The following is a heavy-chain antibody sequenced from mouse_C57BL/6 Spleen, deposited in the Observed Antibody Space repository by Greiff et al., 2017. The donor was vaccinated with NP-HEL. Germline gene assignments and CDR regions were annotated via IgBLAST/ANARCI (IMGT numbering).Heavy chain of an antibody. CDR1: GFTFTDYY. CDR2: IRNKANGYTT. CDR3: ARSRLEYGSKDY. Sequence: EVQLVESGGGLVQPGGSLSLSCAASGFTFTDYYMSWVRQPPGKALEWLGFIRNKANGYTTEYSASVKGRFTISRDNSQSILYLQMNALRAEDRATYYCARSRLEYGSKDYWGQGTTLTVSS. J-gene: IGHJ2*01. D-gene: IGHD1-1*01. V-gene: IGHV7-3*01.